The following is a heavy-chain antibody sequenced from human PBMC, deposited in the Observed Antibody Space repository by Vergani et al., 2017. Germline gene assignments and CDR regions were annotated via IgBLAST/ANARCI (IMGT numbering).Heavy chain of an antibody. CDR2: ISGDGGST. D-gene: IGHD3-22*01. V-gene: IGHV3-43*02. CDR1: GFTFDDYA. J-gene: IGHJ4*02. Sequence: EVQLVESGGGVVQPGGSLRLSCAASGFTFDDYAMHWVRQAPGKGLEWVSLISGDGGSTYYADSVKGRFTISRDNSKNSLYLQMNSLRAEDTAVYYCARDWETYYYDSSGPFWGQGTLVTVSS. CDR3: ARDWETYYYDSSGPF.